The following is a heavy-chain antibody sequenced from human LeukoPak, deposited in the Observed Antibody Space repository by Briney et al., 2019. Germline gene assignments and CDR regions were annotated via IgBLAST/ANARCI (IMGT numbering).Heavy chain of an antibody. CDR1: GYTFTGYY. D-gene: IGHD3-22*01. J-gene: IGHJ3*02. V-gene: IGHV1-2*02. CDR3: ASDATQPPYYYDSSGYYSSDAFDI. CDR2: INPNSGGT. Sequence: RASVKVSCKASGYTFTGYYMHWVRQAPGQGLEWMGWINPNSGGTNYAQKFQGRVTMTRDTSISTAYMELSRLRSDDTAVYYCASDATQPPYYYDSSGYYSSDAFDIWGQGTMVTVSS.